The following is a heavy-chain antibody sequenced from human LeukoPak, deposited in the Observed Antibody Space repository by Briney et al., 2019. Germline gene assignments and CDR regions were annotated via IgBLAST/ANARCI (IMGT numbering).Heavy chain of an antibody. J-gene: IGHJ4*02. D-gene: IGHD6-13*01. CDR2: IYPGDSET. CDR3: ARRIAAAGAFDY. CDR1: GYSFTSYW. Sequence: GESLKIYCNGSGYSFTSYWIGWVRQMPGKGLEWMGIIYPGDSETTYSPSFQGQVTFSADKSISTAYLQWSSLKASDTAMYYCARRIAAAGAFDYWGQGTLVTVSS. V-gene: IGHV5-51*01.